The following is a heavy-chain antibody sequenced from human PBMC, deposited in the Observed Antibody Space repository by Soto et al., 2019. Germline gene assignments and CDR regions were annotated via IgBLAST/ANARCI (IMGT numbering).Heavy chain of an antibody. D-gene: IGHD3-3*01. CDR1: GLTFSSYA. J-gene: IGHJ4*02. V-gene: IGHV3-30-3*01. CDR2: ISYDGSNK. Sequence: GGSLRLSCAASGLTFSSYAMHWVRQAPGKGLEWVAVISYDGSNKYYADSVKGRFTISRDNSKNTLYLQMNSLRAEDTAVYYCARDHITILGGGTMIFDYWGQGTLVTVSS. CDR3: ARDHITILGGGTMIFDY.